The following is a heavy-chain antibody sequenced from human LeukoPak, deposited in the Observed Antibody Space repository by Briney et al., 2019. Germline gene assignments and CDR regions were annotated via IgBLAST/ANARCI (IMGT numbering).Heavy chain of an antibody. CDR2: IGYDGRNK. V-gene: IGHV3-30*02. J-gene: IGHJ4*02. CDR1: GFTFSNAW. CDR3: AKGNAYYYADY. Sequence: GGSLRLSCAASGFTFSNAWMSWVRQAPGKGLEWVTFIGYDGRNKYYADSVKGRFTISRDNSKNTLYLQMNSLRAEDTAVYYCAKGNAYYYADYWGQGTLVTVSS. D-gene: IGHD3-10*01.